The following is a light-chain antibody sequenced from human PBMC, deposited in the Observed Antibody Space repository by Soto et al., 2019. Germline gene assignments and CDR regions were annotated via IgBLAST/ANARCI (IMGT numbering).Light chain of an antibody. CDR3: MQGSHWPYT. J-gene: IGKJ2*01. CDR1: QSLVXXXXXXX. Sequence: VVMTQSPMSLPVTLGQPASISCTSSQSLVXXXXXXXLHWFHQRPGQPPRRLIYKVSNRDSGVPDRFSGSGSASDFTLKISRVAAEDLGLYYCMQGSHWPYTFGQRTKLEIK. CDR2: KVS. V-gene: IGKV2-30*01.